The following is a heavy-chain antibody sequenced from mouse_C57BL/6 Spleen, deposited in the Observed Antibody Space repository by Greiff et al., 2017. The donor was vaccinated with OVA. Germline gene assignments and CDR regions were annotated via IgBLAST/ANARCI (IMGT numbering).Heavy chain of an antibody. CDR1: GYSITSGYY. J-gene: IGHJ4*01. Sequence: VQRVESGPGLVKPSQSLSLTCSVTGYSITSGYYWNWIRQFPGNKLEWMGYISYDGSNNYNPSLKNRISITRDTSKNQFFLKLNSVTTEDTATYYCARDGDYDDEGYAMDYWGQGTSVTVSS. CDR2: ISYDGSN. CDR3: ARDGDYDDEGYAMDY. D-gene: IGHD2-4*01. V-gene: IGHV3-6*01.